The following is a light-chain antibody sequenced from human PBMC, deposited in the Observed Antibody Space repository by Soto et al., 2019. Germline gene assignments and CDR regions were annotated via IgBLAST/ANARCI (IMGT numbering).Light chain of an antibody. CDR1: SSNIGAGYD. V-gene: IGLV1-40*01. CDR2: GIN. J-gene: IGLJ3*02. CDR3: QSYDSSLSDWV. Sequence: QSVLTQPPSVSGAPGQRVTLSCTGSSSNIGAGYDVHWYQQLPGTAPKLLIFGINYRPSGVPDRFSGSKSGTSASLAITGLQAEDEANYYCQSYDSSLSDWVFGGGTKVTVL.